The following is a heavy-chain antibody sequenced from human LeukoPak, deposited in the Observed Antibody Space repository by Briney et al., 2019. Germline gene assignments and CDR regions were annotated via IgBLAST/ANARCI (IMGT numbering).Heavy chain of an antibody. D-gene: IGHD2-21*02. CDR1: GYTFTGYY. CDR3: ARDPPAYCGGDCYAHFSDY. V-gene: IGHV1-2*02. CDR2: ISPNSGGT. Sequence: ASVKVSCKASGYTFTGYYMHWVRQAPGQGLEWMGWISPNSGGTNYAQKFQGRVTMTRDTSISTAYMELSRLRSDDTAVHYCARDPPAYCGGDCYAHFSDYWGQGTLVTVSS. J-gene: IGHJ4*02.